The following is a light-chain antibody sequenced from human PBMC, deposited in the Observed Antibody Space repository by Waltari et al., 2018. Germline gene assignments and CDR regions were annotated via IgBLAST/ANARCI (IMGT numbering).Light chain of an antibody. CDR3: QHYDGVPPWT. V-gene: IGKV3-20*01. CDR1: PTLSITY. J-gene: IGKJ1*01. Sequence: EVVLTQSPGTLSLSPGETASLSCRASPTLSITYLAWYQQKPGQAPRLLIYGASSRATGIPDRFRASGSGTDFTLTISRLEPEDFAVYYCQHYDGVPPWTFGQGTRVDFK. CDR2: GAS.